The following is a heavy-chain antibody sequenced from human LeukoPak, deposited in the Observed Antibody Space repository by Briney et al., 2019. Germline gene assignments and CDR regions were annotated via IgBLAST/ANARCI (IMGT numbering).Heavy chain of an antibody. CDR2: IIPIFGTA. Sequence: SVKVSCKASGGTFSSYAISWVRQAPGQGLEWMGGIIPIFGTANYAQKFQGRVTITADESTSTAYMELSSPRSEDTAVYYCARGASESGWYKNYYYMDVWGKGTTVTVSS. CDR1: GGTFSSYA. V-gene: IGHV1-69*13. CDR3: ARGASESGWYKNYYYMDV. J-gene: IGHJ6*03. D-gene: IGHD6-19*01.